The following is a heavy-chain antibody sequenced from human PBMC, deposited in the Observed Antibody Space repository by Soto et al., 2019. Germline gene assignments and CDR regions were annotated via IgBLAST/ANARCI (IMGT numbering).Heavy chain of an antibody. Sequence: QVQLVESGGDVVQPGRSLRLSCAASGFTFSSYAMHWVRQAPGKGLEWVAVISYDGSNKYYADSVKGRFTISRDNSKKPPASEKDSPRAVGQAVCLRGEDPPPPPPFPFGAPLAGEAFDIWGQGTMVTVSS. D-gene: IGHD1-1*01. J-gene: IGHJ3*02. CDR3: GEDPPPPPPFPFGAPLAGEAFDI. V-gene: IGHV3-30-3*01. CDR1: GFTFSSYA. CDR2: ISYDGSNK.